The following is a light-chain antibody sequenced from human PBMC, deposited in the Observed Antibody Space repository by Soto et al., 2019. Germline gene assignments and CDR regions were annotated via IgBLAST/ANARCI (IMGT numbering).Light chain of an antibody. V-gene: IGKV1-39*01. J-gene: IGKJ2*01. CDR2: AAS. CDR1: QNISNY. Sequence: DIQMTQSPSSLSASVGDRVTITCRASQNISNYLNWYHQKPGKAPTLLILAASSLQNRVRSRFSGSGSGTDLTVTISSLQPEEFATYYCEQNYRTPYTFGQGTRLESK. CDR3: EQNYRTPYT.